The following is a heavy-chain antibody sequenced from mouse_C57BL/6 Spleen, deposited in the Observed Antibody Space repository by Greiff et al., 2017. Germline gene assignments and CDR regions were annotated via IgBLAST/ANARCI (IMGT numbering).Heavy chain of an antibody. J-gene: IGHJ4*01. D-gene: IGHD2-1*01. V-gene: IGHV1-82*01. CDR3: ARSNYGNYAYYAMDY. Sequence: VQLQQSGPELVKPGASVKISCKASGYAFSSSWMNWVKQRPGKGLEWIGRIYPGDGDTNYNGKFKGKATLTADKSSSTAYMQLSSLKSEDSAVYFCARSNYGNYAYYAMDYWGQGTSVTVSS. CDR1: GYAFSSSW. CDR2: IYPGDGDT.